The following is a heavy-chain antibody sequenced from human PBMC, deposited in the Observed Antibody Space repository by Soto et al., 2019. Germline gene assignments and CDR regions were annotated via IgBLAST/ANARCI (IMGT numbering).Heavy chain of an antibody. J-gene: IGHJ4*02. Sequence: GGSLRLSCAASGFTFSSYAMHWVRQAPGKGLEWAAVISYDGSNKYYADSVKGRFTISRDNSKNTLYLQMNSLRAEDTAVYYCARDFIVLMVYAFPGLWCQGTLVTLSS. CDR1: GFTFSSYA. CDR2: ISYDGSNK. D-gene: IGHD2-8*01. V-gene: IGHV3-30-3*01. CDR3: ARDFIVLMVYAFPGL.